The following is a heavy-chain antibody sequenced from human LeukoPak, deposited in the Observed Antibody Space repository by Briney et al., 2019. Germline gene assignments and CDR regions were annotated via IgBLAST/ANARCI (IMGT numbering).Heavy chain of an antibody. Sequence: GGSLRLSCAASGFTFSSYGMHWVRQAPGKGLEWVAVISYDGSNKYYADSVKGRFTISRDNSKNTLYLQMNNLRAEDTAVYYCAKTGGIAASHWGQGTLVTVSS. V-gene: IGHV3-30*18. CDR3: AKTGGIAASH. J-gene: IGHJ4*02. CDR1: GFTFSSYG. D-gene: IGHD6-13*01. CDR2: ISYDGSNK.